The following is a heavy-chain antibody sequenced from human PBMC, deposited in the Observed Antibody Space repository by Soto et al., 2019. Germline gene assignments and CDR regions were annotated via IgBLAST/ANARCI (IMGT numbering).Heavy chain of an antibody. CDR3: AKAKVDDFWIEED. Sequence: EVHLLESGGGLVQPGGSLRLSCVASGFTFGSYAMTWVRQAPGKGLEWVSSITVSGDTTYYTDFVQGRFTISRDHSKSTLYLQMNSRSAEDTAVYYCAKAKVDDFWIEEDWGQGTLVTVSS. CDR1: GFTFGSYA. CDR2: ITVSGDTT. J-gene: IGHJ4*02. D-gene: IGHD3-3*01. V-gene: IGHV3-23*01.